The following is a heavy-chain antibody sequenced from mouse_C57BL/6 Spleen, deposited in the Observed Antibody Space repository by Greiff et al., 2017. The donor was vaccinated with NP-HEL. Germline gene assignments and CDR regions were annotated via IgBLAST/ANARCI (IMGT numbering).Heavy chain of an antibody. D-gene: IGHD1-1*01. V-gene: IGHV1-82*01. CDR1: GYAFSSSW. J-gene: IGHJ4*01. CDR3: ARDYYEAMDY. CDR2: IYPGDGDT. Sequence: VKLVESGPELVKPGASVKISCKASGYAFSSSWMNWVKQRPGKGLEWIGRIYPGDGDTNDNGKFKGKATLTADKSSSTAYMQLSSLTSEDSAVYFCARDYYEAMDYWGQGTSVTVSS.